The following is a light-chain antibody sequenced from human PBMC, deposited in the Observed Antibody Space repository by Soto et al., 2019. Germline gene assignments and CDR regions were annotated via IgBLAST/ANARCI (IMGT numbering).Light chain of an antibody. CDR1: QSVTTK. Sequence: EIVMTQSPAILSLSPGETATLSCRASQSVTTKLAGYQQRPGQTPRLLIYNASTRATAVPARFSSGGSVTEFSLTISSLQSDDYGVYYCHQYNNRYPRFTFGHGTKVDIK. J-gene: IGKJ3*01. V-gene: IGKV3-15*01. CDR3: HQYNNRYPRFT. CDR2: NAS.